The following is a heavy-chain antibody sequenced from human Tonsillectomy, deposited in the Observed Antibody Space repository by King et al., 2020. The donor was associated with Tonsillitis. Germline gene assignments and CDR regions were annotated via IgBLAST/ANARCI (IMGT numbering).Heavy chain of an antibody. CDR3: ARGRITIFGVVTIDPLDY. D-gene: IGHD3-3*01. CDR1: GGSISSGGYY. V-gene: IGHV4-31*03. CDR2: IYYSGST. Sequence: QLQESGPGLVKPSQTLSLTCTVSGGSISSGGYYWNWIRQHPGKGLEWIGCIYYSGSTSYNPSLKSRLSISVDTSKNQFSLKLSSLTAADTAVYYCARGRITIFGVVTIDPLDYWGQGTLVTVSS. J-gene: IGHJ4*02.